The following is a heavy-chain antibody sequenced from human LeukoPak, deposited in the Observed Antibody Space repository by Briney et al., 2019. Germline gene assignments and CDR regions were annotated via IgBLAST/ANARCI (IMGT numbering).Heavy chain of an antibody. CDR3: ARELSTSGFHYFDY. D-gene: IGHD6-6*01. J-gene: IGHJ4*02. CDR2: IYHSGTT. CDR1: GYSISSGYY. V-gene: IGHV4-38-2*01. Sequence: SETLSLTCAVSGYSISSGYYWGWIRQPPGKGLAWIGSIYHSGTTYYNPSLKSRVTISVDTSKNQFSLKLSSVTAADTAVYYCARELSTSGFHYFDYWGQGTLVTVSS.